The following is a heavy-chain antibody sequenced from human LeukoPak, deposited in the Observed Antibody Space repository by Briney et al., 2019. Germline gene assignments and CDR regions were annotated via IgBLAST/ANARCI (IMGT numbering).Heavy chain of an antibody. CDR2: IYYGGTT. CDR1: GGSIRSYY. D-gene: IGHD6-13*01. V-gene: IGHV4-59*01. J-gene: IGHJ6*02. Sequence: SETLSLTCTVSGGSIRSYYWGWIRQPPGQGLEWIGYIYYGGTTNYNPSLKSRVTISVDTSKNQFSLKLSSVTAADTAVYYCARGSSSSHVGYYGMDVWGQGTTVTVSS. CDR3: ARGSSSSHVGYYGMDV.